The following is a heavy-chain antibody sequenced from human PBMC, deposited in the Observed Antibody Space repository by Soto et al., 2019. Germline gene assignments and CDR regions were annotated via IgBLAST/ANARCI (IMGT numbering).Heavy chain of an antibody. CDR2: IYWDDDK. CDR3: APSPGIAVAGTFDY. J-gene: IGHJ4*02. CDR1: GFSLSTSGVG. V-gene: IGHV2-5*02. D-gene: IGHD6-19*01. Sequence: QITLKESGPTLVKPTQTLTLTCTFSGFSLSTSGVGVGWIRQPPGKALEWLALIYWDDDKRYSPSLKSRLTIPKDTSKNPVVLTMTNMGPVETAPYYCAPSPGIAVAGTFDYRGQGTLVTLSS.